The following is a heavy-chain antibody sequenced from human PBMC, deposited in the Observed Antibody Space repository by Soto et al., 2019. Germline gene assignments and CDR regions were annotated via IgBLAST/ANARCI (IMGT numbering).Heavy chain of an antibody. J-gene: IGHJ3*02. D-gene: IGHD3-10*01. V-gene: IGHV4-39*01. CDR3: ARTGHGDDAFDI. CDR1: GGSISSSSYY. CDR2: IYYSGIT. Sequence: SETLSLTCTVSGGSISSSSYYWGWIRQPPGKGLEWIGSIYYSGITYYNPSLKSRVTISVDTSKNQFSLKLSSVTAAYTAVYYCARTGHGDDAFDIWGQGTMVTVSS.